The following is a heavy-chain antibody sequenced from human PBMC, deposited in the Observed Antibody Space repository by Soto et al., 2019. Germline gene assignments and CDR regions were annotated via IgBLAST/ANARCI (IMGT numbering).Heavy chain of an antibody. CDR3: ARLGPCGGGSCEIDY. J-gene: IGHJ4*02. V-gene: IGHV4-39*01. Sequence: QLQLQASGSGLVKPSETLSLTCTVSSGSIRSSSHSWGWIRQPPGKGLEWIGTIYYSGSTYYNPSLKSRVTISVDTSKKQFSLRLNSVTAADTAVYYCARLGPCGGGSCEIDYWGQGTLVTVSS. CDR2: IYYSGST. D-gene: IGHD2-15*01. CDR1: SGSIRSSSHS.